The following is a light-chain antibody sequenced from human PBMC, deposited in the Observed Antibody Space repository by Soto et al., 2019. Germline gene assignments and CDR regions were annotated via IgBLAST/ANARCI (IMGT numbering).Light chain of an antibody. V-gene: IGLV2-14*01. CDR3: SSYKSSSALHV. CDR2: EVS. J-gene: IGLJ1*01. CDR1: SSDVGGYNY. Sequence: QSVLTQPASVSGSPGQSITISFTGTSSDVGGYNYVSWYQQHPGKAPKLMIYEVSYRPSGVSNRFSGSKSGNTASLIIYGLQAEDEAEYYCSSYKSSSALHVFGTGTKVTVL.